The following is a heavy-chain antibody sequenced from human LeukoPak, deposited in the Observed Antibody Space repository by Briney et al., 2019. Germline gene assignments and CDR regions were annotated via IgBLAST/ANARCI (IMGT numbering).Heavy chain of an antibody. V-gene: IGHV5-51*01. J-gene: IGHJ4*02. CDR2: IYPGDSET. CDR1: GYIFTSYW. D-gene: IGHD5-24*01. Sequence: GKSLKISCKGSGYIFTSYWIGWVRQMPGKGLEWMGMIYPGDSETRYSPSLEGQVTISADKSISTAYLQWSSLKASDSAMYYCARGGRDGHNPLEYWGQGTLVTVSS. CDR3: ARGGRDGHNPLEY.